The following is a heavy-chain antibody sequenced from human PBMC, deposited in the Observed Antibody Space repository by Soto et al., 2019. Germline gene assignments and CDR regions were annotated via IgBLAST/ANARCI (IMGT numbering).Heavy chain of an antibody. V-gene: IGHV4-61*01. D-gene: IGHD2-21*02. CDR3: ARDYGGNSPYFDY. CDR1: GGSVSSGSYY. J-gene: IGHJ4*02. CDR2: IYYSGST. Sequence: QVQLQESGPGLVKPSETLSLTCTVSGGSVSSGSYYWSWIRQPPGKGLEWIGYIYYSGSTNYNPPLTGRVTIPVDTSTNQFSLKLSSVTAADTAVYYCARDYGGNSPYFDYWGQGTLVTVSS.